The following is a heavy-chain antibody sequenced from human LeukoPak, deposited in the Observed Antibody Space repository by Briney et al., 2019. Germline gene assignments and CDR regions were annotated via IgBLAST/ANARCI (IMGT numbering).Heavy chain of an antibody. V-gene: IGHV1-24*01. D-gene: IGHD2-21*01. J-gene: IGHJ4*02. Sequence: ASVKVSCKVSGYTLTELSMHWVRQAPGKGLEWMGGFDPEDGETIYAQKFQGRVTMTEDTSTDTAYMELSSLRSEDTAVYYCATDRRYCGGDCYSDYWGQGTLVTVSS. CDR1: GYTLTELS. CDR3: ATDRRYCGGDCYSDY. CDR2: FDPEDGET.